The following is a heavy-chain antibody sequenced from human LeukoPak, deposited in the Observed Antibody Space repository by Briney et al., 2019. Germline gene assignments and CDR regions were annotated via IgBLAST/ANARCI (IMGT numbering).Heavy chain of an antibody. CDR2: IKQDGSEK. CDR3: TRDYPNFDL. CDR1: GFTFSSYW. V-gene: IGHV3-7*01. J-gene: IGHJ2*01. Sequence: GGSLRLSCAASGFTFSSYWMSWVRQAPGKGLEWVANIKQDGSEKYYVDSVKGRFTISRDNAKNSLLLQMTSMRAEDTALYYCTRDYPNFDLWGRGTLVTVSS.